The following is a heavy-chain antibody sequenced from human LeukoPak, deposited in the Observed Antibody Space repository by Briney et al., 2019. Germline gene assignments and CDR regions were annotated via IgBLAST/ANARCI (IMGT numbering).Heavy chain of an antibody. CDR3: AREMFWSGYYQHDY. D-gene: IGHD3-3*01. CDR1: GYTFTSYD. CDR2: MNPNSGNT. V-gene: IGHV1-8*01. Sequence: ASVKVSCKASGYTFTSYDINWVRQATGQGLEWMGWMNPNSGNTGYAQKFQGRVTMTRNTSISTAYMELSSLRSEDTAVYYCAREMFWSGYYQHDYWGQGTLVAASS. J-gene: IGHJ4*02.